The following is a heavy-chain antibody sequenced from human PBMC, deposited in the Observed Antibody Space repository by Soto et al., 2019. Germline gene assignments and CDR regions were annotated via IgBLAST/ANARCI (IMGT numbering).Heavy chain of an antibody. D-gene: IGHD6-13*01. CDR2: IDYRGRT. CDR3: ARVSAAGTRWFDP. CDR1: GASINSGGFY. Sequence: QVYLQESGPGLVKSSQTLSLTCTVSGASINSGGFYWSWVRQFPGKGLEWIGYIDYRGRTFYNPSLKSRATISRDTSKNQVSLEVNSVTAADTAVFFCARVSAAGTRWFDPWGQGTLVTVSS. V-gene: IGHV4-31*03. J-gene: IGHJ5*02.